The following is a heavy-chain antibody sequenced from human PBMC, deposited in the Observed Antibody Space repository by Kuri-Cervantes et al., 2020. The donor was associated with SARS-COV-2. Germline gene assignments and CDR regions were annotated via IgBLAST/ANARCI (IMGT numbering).Heavy chain of an antibody. Sequence: GSLRLSCAASGFTFSSYSMNWVRQAPGKGLEWVSSISSSSSYIYYADSVKGRFTISRDNAKNSLYLQMNSLGAEDTAVYYCAKGIAVAGTGGFDYWGQGTLVTVSS. J-gene: IGHJ4*02. CDR2: ISSSSSYI. CDR1: GFTFSSYS. CDR3: AKGIAVAGTGGFDY. D-gene: IGHD6-19*01. V-gene: IGHV3-21*01.